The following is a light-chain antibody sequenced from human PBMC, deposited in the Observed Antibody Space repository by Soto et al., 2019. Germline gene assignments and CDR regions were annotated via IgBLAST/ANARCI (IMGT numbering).Light chain of an antibody. V-gene: IGKV1-33*01. CDR2: DAS. CDR1: QDISNY. Sequence: DIQMTQSPSSLSASVGDRVTITCQASQDISNYLNWYQQKPGKAPKLLIYDASNLATGVPSRFSGSGSGTYFTFTISSLQPEDIATYYCQQYDNLPITFGQGTRLEIK. CDR3: QQYDNLPIT. J-gene: IGKJ5*01.